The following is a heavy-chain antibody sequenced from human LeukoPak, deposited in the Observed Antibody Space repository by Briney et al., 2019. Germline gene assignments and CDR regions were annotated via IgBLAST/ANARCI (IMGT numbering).Heavy chain of an antibody. CDR1: GFNFSRYT. CDR3: ARDSSMLRGPLVIYYFDF. V-gene: IGHV3-21*04. D-gene: IGHD3-10*01. J-gene: IGHJ4*02. Sequence: GGSLRLSCAASGFNFSRYTMNWVRQAPGKGLEWVSSISSRNTYIYYADSVKGRFTISRDNSKNTLYLQMNSLRVEDTAVYYCARDSSMLRGPLVIYYFDFWGQGTLVTVSS. CDR2: ISSRNTYI.